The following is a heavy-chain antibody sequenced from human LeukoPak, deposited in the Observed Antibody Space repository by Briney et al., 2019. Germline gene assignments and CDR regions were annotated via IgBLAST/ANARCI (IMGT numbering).Heavy chain of an antibody. J-gene: IGHJ5*02. D-gene: IGHD1-1*01. CDR2: ISSSSSTI. Sequence: GGSLRLSCAASGFTFSSYSMNWVRQAPGKGLEWGSYISSSSSTIYYADSVKGRFTISRDNAKNSLYLQMNSLRAEDTAVYYCARDYHPAGVWNDAGTNWFDPWGQGTLVTVSS. CDR3: ARDYHPAGVWNDAGTNWFDP. CDR1: GFTFSSYS. V-gene: IGHV3-48*04.